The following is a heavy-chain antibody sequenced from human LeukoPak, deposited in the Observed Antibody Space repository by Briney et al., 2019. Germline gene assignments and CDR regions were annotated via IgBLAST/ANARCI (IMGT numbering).Heavy chain of an antibody. CDR2: IYYSGGT. Sequence: SETLSLTCTVSGDSISSYYWSWIRQPPGKGLEWIGYIYYSGGTDYNPSLKSRVTISVDTSKNQFSLKLRSVTAADTAVYYCAREYYYGSGSYYKRGSALDIWGQGTMVTVSS. D-gene: IGHD3-10*01. J-gene: IGHJ3*02. CDR3: AREYYYGSGSYYKRGSALDI. V-gene: IGHV4-59*08. CDR1: GDSISSYY.